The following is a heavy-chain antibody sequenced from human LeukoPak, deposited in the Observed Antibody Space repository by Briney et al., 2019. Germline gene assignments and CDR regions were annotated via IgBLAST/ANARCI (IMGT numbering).Heavy chain of an antibody. CDR3: TRGAAPGYYYYMDV. CDR1: GYTFTTSD. D-gene: IGHD6-6*01. J-gene: IGHJ6*03. Sequence: ASVKVSCKASGYTFTTSDISWVRQAPGQGLEWMGWISAYNGNTNYAQRVQGGVTMTTDTSTSTAYMELRSLRSDDTAVYYCTRGAAPGYYYYMDVWGKGTTVTVSS. CDR2: ISAYNGNT. V-gene: IGHV1-18*01.